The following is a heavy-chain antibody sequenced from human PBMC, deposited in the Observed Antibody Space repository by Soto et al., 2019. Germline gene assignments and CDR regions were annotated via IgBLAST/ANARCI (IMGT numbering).Heavy chain of an antibody. J-gene: IGHJ4*02. CDR1: GGTFSSYA. V-gene: IGHV1-69*13. CDR3: ARYDSSGYYYATFDD. Sequence: GASVKVSCKASGGTFSSYAISWVRQAPGQGLEWMGGIIPIFGTANYAQKFQGRVTITADESTSTAYMELSSLRSEDTAVYYCARYDSSGYYYATFDDWGQGTLVTVSS. D-gene: IGHD3-22*01. CDR2: IIPIFGTA.